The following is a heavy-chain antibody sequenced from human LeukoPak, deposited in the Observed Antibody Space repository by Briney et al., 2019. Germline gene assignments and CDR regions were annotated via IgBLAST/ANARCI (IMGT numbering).Heavy chain of an antibody. CDR1: GFTFSSYA. CDR3: AKTYYYDSRELGAFDI. D-gene: IGHD3-22*01. V-gene: IGHV3-23*01. J-gene: IGHJ3*02. CDR2: ISGSGGST. Sequence: GGSLRLSCAASGFTFSSYAMSWVRQAPGKGLEWVSAISGSGGSTYYADSVKGRFTISRDNSKNTLCLQMNSLRAEDTAVYYCAKTYYYDSRELGAFDIWGQGTMVTVSS.